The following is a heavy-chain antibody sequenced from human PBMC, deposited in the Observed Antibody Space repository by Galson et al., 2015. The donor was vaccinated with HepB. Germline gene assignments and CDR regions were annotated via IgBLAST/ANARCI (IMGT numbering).Heavy chain of an antibody. V-gene: IGHV3-30*03. CDR2: ISYDGGLK. CDR1: GFIFSYSG. J-gene: IGHJ5*01. CDR3: ARDSLPLGAAPDPAVLYNWFDS. Sequence: SLRLSCAASGFIFSYSGMHWVRQAPGKGLEWVAVISYDGGLKFYADSVKGRFTLSRDNSKNTLYLQMNSLRAEDTAVYYCARDSLPLGAAPDPAVLYNWFDSWGQGTLVTVSS. D-gene: IGHD6-13*01.